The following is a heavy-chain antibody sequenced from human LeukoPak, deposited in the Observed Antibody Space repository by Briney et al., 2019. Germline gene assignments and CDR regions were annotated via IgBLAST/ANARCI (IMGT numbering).Heavy chain of an antibody. J-gene: IGHJ6*02. Sequence: SAKVSCKASGGTFSSYAIIWVRQAPGQGLEWMGRIIPILGIANYAQKFQGRVTITADKSTSTAYMELSSLRSEDTAVYYCARGNIVVVPAAISYYYYGMDVWGQGTTVTVSS. CDR3: ARGNIVVVPAAISYYYYGMDV. V-gene: IGHV1-69*04. CDR1: GGTFSSYA. CDR2: IIPILGIA. D-gene: IGHD2-2*02.